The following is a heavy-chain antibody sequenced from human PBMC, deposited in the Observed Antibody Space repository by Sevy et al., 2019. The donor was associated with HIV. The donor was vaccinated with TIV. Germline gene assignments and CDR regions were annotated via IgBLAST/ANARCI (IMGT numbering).Heavy chain of an antibody. J-gene: IGHJ4*02. V-gene: IGHV4-59*08. CDR2: IYYNGHI. CDR3: AGENAWGRGYS. CDR1: GGSITSLY. Sequence: SETLSLTCTVSGGSITSLYWNWIRQSPGKGLEWIANIYYNGHINYNPSLKSRVTLSLDTSKNQFSLRLSSVTAGDTAMYYCAGENAWGRGYSWGQGTLVTVSS. D-gene: IGHD1-26*01.